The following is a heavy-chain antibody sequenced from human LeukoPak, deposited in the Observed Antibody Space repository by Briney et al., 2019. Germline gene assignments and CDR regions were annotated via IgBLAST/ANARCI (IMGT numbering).Heavy chain of an antibody. V-gene: IGHV3-66*01. CDR1: GLTFHNTW. Sequence: GGSLRLSCAASGLTFHNTWMHWIRQAPGKGLVWVSIIYSDGATYYADSVKGRFTISRDDSKNTLYLQMNSLRAEDTAVYYCSRGAPFESWGQGTLVTVSS. J-gene: IGHJ4*02. CDR2: IYSDGAT. CDR3: SRGAPFES.